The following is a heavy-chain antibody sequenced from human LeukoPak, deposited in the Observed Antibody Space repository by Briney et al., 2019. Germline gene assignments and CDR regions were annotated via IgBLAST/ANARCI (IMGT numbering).Heavy chain of an antibody. V-gene: IGHV3-21*01. CDR3: ARDLGSRAYDSSGFPPDY. Sequence: PGGSLRLSCAASGFIFSDYTMNWVRQGPGKGLEWVSSISSGGNYVYYADSVRGRFTIARDNAKNSLYLQMNSLRAEDTAVYYCARDLGSRAYDSSGFPPDYWGQGTLVTVSS. D-gene: IGHD3-22*01. J-gene: IGHJ4*02. CDR1: GFIFSDYT. CDR2: ISSGGNYV.